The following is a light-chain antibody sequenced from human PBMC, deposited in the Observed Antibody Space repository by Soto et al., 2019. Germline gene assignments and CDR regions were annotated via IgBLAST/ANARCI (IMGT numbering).Light chain of an antibody. J-gene: IGKJ1*01. CDR3: QQYNNWPPWT. Sequence: EIVMTQSPGTLSLSPGERVTFSCRASQSVSSNLAWYQQKPGQTPRLLIYGASTRATGIPDRFSGSGSGTDFTLTISSLQSEDFAVYYCQQYNNWPPWTFGQGTKVDIK. CDR2: GAS. V-gene: IGKV3-15*01. CDR1: QSVSSN.